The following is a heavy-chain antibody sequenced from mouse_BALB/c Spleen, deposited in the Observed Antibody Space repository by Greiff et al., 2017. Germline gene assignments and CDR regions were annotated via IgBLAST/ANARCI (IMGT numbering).Heavy chain of an antibody. CDR3: ARRTTVVGYYAMDY. Sequence: VKLMESGAELAKPGASVKMSCKASGYTFTSYWMHWVKQRPGQGLEWIGYINPSTGYTEYNQKFKDKATLTADKSSSTAYMQLSSLTSEDSAVYYCARRTTVVGYYAMDYWGQGTSVTVSS. J-gene: IGHJ4*01. CDR2: INPSTGYT. D-gene: IGHD1-1*01. CDR1: GYTFTSYW. V-gene: IGHV1-7*01.